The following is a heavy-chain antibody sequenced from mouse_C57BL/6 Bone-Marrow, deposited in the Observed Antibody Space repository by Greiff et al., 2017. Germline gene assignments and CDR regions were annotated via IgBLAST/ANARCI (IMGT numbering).Heavy chain of an antibody. V-gene: IGHV1-7*01. D-gene: IGHD1-1*01. CDR3: ARDYGCSLDSAMDY. CDR1: DYTFTSYW. CDR2: INPSSGYT. Sequence: QVQLQQSGAELVKPGASVKLSCKASDYTFTSYWMHWVKQRPGQGLEWIGYINPSSGYTKYNQKFKGKATLTVDKSSRTAYMPLRSLTSEDSAIYYYARDYGCSLDSAMDYWGQGTSVTVSA. J-gene: IGHJ4*01.